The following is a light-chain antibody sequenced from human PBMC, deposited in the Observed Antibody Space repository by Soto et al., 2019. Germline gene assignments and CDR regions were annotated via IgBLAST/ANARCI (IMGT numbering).Light chain of an antibody. J-gene: IGLJ2*01. V-gene: IGLV2-14*03. CDR3: GSYTRSNSVI. Sequence: QSALTQPASVSGSPGQSIAISCTGTSSDIGAYAYVSWYQQHPGKIPKLSVFDVNYRPSGVSSRFSGSKSGNTASLTISGLQAEDEADYYCGSYTRSNSVIFGGGTQLTVL. CDR1: SSDIGAYAY. CDR2: DVN.